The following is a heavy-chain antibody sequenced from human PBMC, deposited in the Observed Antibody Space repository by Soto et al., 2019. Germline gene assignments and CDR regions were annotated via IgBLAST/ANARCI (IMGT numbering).Heavy chain of an antibody. D-gene: IGHD2-15*01. CDR2: ISYDGRNK. CDR1: GFTFSNHG. Sequence: QVQSVESGGGVVQPGTSLRLSCAVSGFTFSNHGMHWVRQAPGKGLEWVAFISYDGRNKDYVDSLKGRFTISRDNFKDTLFLQMNTLRVDDTAVYYCARDRGWSRSHYFDSWGQGTLVTVSS. V-gene: IGHV3-33*01. J-gene: IGHJ4*02. CDR3: ARDRGWSRSHYFDS.